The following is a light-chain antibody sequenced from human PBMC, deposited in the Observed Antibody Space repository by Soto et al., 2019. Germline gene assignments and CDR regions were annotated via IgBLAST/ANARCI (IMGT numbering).Light chain of an antibody. CDR1: QGISSY. CDR2: VAS. V-gene: IGKV1-8*01. J-gene: IGKJ5*01. CDR3: QQYYSYPLT. Sequence: AIRMTQSPSSLSASTGDRVTITCRASQGISSYLAWYQQKPGKAPKLLIYVASTLQSGVPSRFSGSGSGTDFTLTISCLQSEDFATYYCQQYYSYPLTFGQGTRLEIK.